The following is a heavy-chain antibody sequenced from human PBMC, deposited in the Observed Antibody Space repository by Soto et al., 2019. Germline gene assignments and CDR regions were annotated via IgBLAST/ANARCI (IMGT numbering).Heavy chain of an antibody. CDR3: ARIGLRYFDWLLYPTRYFDY. CDR2: INHSGST. D-gene: IGHD3-9*01. V-gene: IGHV4-34*01. Sequence: PSETLSLTCAVYGGSFSGYYWSWIRQPPWKWLEWIGEINHSGSTNYNPSLKSRVTISVDTSKNQFSLKLSSVTAADTAVYYCARIGLRYFDWLLYPTRYFDYWGQGTLVTVSS. J-gene: IGHJ4*02. CDR1: GGSFSGYY.